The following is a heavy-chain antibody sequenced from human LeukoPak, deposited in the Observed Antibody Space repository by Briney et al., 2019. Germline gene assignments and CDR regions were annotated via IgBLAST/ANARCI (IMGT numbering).Heavy chain of an antibody. J-gene: IGHJ6*03. Sequence: ASVKVSCKASGYTFTSYDINWVRQATGQGLEWMGWMNPNSGNTGYAQKFQGRVTMTRNTSISTAYMELSSLRSEDTAVYYCARGLRRRGQYQLPQKEKYYNYYYMDVWGKGTTVTVSS. CDR1: GYTFTSYD. V-gene: IGHV1-8*01. D-gene: IGHD2-2*01. CDR2: MNPNSGNT. CDR3: ARGLRRRGQYQLPQKEKYYNYYYMDV.